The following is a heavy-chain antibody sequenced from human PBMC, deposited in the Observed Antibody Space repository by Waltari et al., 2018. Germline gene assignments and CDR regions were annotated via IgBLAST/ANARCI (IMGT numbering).Heavy chain of an antibody. CDR3: AALAAAGPADY. Sequence: QEHLVESGGGVVQPGRSMRLSCAGSGIPFRSYAIHWVRQTPGKGREWVAVTSYDGENKNYGDSVKGRFTISRDNSKNTVYLQMDSLSTEDTAVYYCAALAAAGPADYWGQGALVTVSS. D-gene: IGHD6-13*01. V-gene: IGHV3-30*03. CDR2: TSYDGENK. J-gene: IGHJ4*02. CDR1: GIPFRSYA.